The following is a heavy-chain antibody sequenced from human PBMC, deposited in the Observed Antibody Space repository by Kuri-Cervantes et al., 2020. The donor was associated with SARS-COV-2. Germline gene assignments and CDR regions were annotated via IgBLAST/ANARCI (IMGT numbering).Heavy chain of an antibody. CDR2: IYHSGST. D-gene: IGHD6-6*01. Sequence: GSLRLSCTVSGGSISSSSYYWGWIRQPPGKGLEWIGSIYHSGSTYYNPSLKSRVTISVDTSKNQSSLKLSSVTAADTAVYYCARVARLVSYYFDYWGQGTLVTVSS. CDR1: GGSISSSSYY. CDR3: ARVARLVSYYFDY. J-gene: IGHJ4*02. V-gene: IGHV4-39*07.